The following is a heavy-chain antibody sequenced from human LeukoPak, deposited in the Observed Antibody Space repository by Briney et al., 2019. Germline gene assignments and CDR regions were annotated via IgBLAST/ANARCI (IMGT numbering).Heavy chain of an antibody. Sequence: DSVKVSCKASGYTFTSYGISWVRQAPGQGLEWMGWISAYNGNTNYAQKLQGRVTMTTDTSTSTAYMELRSLRSDDTAVYYCARDAYSVAGTVYYYYGMDVWGQGTTVTVSS. D-gene: IGHD6-19*01. J-gene: IGHJ6*02. V-gene: IGHV1-18*01. CDR2: ISAYNGNT. CDR1: GYTFTSYG. CDR3: ARDAYSVAGTVYYYYGMDV.